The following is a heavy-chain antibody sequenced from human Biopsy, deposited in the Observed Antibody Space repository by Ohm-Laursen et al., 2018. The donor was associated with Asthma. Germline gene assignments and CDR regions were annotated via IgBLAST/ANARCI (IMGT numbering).Heavy chain of an antibody. J-gene: IGHJ2*01. CDR2: IYYSGST. D-gene: IGHD1-1*01. V-gene: IGHV4-59*12. CDR3: ARAIGTGDWYFDV. CDR1: GGSISSYY. Sequence: DTLSLTCTVSGGSISSYYWSWIRQSPGRGLEWIGEIYYSGSTNYHPSLKGRVTISVAKSKNQFSLRLTSVTAADTAVYYCARAIGTGDWYFDVWGRGTLVTVSS.